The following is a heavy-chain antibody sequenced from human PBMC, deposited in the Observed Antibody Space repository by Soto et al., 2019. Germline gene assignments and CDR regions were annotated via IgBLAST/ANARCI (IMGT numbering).Heavy chain of an antibody. D-gene: IGHD6-13*01. Sequence: SETLSLTCTVSGGSISSYYWSWIRQPPGKGLEWIGYIYYSGSTNYNPSLKRRVTISVDTSKNQFSLKLSSVTAADTAVYYCARVRAAAGTGWFDPWGQGTLVTVSS. CDR3: ARVRAAAGTGWFDP. CDR1: GGSISSYY. J-gene: IGHJ5*02. V-gene: IGHV4-59*01. CDR2: IYYSGST.